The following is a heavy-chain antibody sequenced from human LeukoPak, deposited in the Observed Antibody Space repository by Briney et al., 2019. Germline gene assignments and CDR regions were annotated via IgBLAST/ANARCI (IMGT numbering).Heavy chain of an antibody. CDR1: GSTFSSYA. Sequence: GGSLRLSCAASGSTFSSYAMHWVRQAPGKGLEWVAVISYDGSNKYYADSVKGRFTISRDNSKNTLYLQMNSLRAEDTAVYYCARDLYYYDSSGYYMDYWGQGTLVTVSS. V-gene: IGHV3-30*04. CDR2: ISYDGSNK. D-gene: IGHD3-22*01. CDR3: ARDLYYYDSSGYYMDY. J-gene: IGHJ4*02.